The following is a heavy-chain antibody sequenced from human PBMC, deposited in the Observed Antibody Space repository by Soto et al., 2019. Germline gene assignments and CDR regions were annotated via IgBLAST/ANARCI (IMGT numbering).Heavy chain of an antibody. Sequence: GPEVKKPGASVKVSCKGSGYIFTSYGIAWVRQAPGQGLEWMGWISAHNGKTEYAQKFQGRVTVTRDTSTNTAYLELRSLRSDDTALYYCARGRYGDYWGQGALVTVSS. CDR1: GYIFTSYG. CDR3: ARGRYGDY. J-gene: IGHJ4*02. D-gene: IGHD4-17*01. V-gene: IGHV1-18*01. CDR2: ISAHNGKT.